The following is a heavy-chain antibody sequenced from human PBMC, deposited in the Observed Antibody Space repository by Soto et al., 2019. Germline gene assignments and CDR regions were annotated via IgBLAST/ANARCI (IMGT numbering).Heavy chain of an antibody. V-gene: IGHV3-21*01. D-gene: IGHD3-16*01. CDR2: ISSSSSYI. CDR1: GFTFSSYS. J-gene: IGHJ3*02. CDR3: ARDWAANDAFDI. Sequence: GGSLRLSCAASGFTFSSYSMNWVRQAPGKGLEWVSSISSSSSYIYYVDSVKGRFTISRDNAKNSLYLQMNSLRAEDTAVYYCARDWAANDAFDIWGQGTMVTVSS.